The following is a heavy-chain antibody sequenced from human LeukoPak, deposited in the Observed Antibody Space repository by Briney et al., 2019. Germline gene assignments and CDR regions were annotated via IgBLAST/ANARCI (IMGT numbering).Heavy chain of an antibody. CDR3: ARGIPGGFDY. J-gene: IGHJ4*02. CDR2: INTAGDT. Sequence: GGSLRLSCAASGFTFDGYAMHWVRHATGKGLEWVSGINTAGDTYYPGSVKGRFTISRENAKNSLYLQMNSLRAGDTAVYYCARGIPGGFDYWGQGTLVTVSS. V-gene: IGHV3-13*01. CDR1: GFTFDGYA. D-gene: IGHD1-14*01.